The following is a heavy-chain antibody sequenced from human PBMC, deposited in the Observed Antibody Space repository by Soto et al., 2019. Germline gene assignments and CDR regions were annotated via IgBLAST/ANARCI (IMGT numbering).Heavy chain of an antibody. Sequence: EVPLVESGGGLVKPGGSLRLSCAASGFTFSSYSMNWVRQAPGQGLEWVSSISSSSSYLYYADSVKGRFTISRDNAKNSLYLQMNSLRAEDTAVYYCARDVLDVQLPYDFDISGQGTMVTVSA. D-gene: IGHD2-2*01. J-gene: IGHJ3*02. CDR3: ARDVLDVQLPYDFDI. CDR1: GFTFSSYS. CDR2: ISSSSSYL. V-gene: IGHV3-21*01.